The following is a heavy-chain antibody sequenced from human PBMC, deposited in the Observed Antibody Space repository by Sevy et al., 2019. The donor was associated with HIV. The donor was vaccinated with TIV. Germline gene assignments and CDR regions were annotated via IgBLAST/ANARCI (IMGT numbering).Heavy chain of an antibody. CDR1: GFTFSNVW. CDR3: TTGGSLFQH. D-gene: IGHD3-16*01. V-gene: IGHV3-15*01. Sequence: GGSLRLSCVASGFTFSNVWMSWVRQAPGKGLEWVGHFKSKTDGVTTDYAAPVRGRFTISRDDSKNTLYLQMNSLKTEDTAVYYCTTGGSLFQHWGQGTLVTVSS. CDR2: FKSKTDGVTT. J-gene: IGHJ1*01.